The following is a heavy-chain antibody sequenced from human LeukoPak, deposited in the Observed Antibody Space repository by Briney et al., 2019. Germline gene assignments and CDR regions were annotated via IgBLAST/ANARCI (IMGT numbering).Heavy chain of an antibody. CDR2: IYSGGST. D-gene: IGHD3-16*02. CDR1: GFTFSSNY. J-gene: IGHJ4*02. CDR3: ARDRRITFGGVIVV. Sequence: GGSLRLSCAASGFTFSSNYMSWVRQAPGKGLEWVSVIYSGGSTYYADSVKGRFTISRDNSKNTLYLQMNSLRAEDTAVYYCARDRRITFGGVIVVWGQGTLVTVSS. V-gene: IGHV3-53*01.